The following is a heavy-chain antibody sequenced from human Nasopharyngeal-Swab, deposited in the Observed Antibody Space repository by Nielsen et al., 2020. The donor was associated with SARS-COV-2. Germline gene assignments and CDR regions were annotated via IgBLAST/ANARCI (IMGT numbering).Heavy chain of an antibody. D-gene: IGHD6-13*01. V-gene: IGHV4-34*01. CDR3: ARVDGIAAAFDY. Sequence: GSLRLSCAVYGGSFSGYYWSWICQPPGKGLEWIGEINHSGSTNYNPSLKSRVTISVDTSKNQSSLKLSSVTAADTAVYYCARVDGIAAAFDYWGQGTLVTVSS. CDR2: INHSGST. J-gene: IGHJ4*02. CDR1: GGSFSGYY.